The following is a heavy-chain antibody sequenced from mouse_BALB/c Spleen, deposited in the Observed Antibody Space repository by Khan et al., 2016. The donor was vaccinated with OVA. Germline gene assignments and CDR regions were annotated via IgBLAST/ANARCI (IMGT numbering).Heavy chain of an antibody. CDR1: GYTFINYW. J-gene: IGHJ2*01. V-gene: IGHV1-7*01. CDR3: ARRGLRWDFDY. Sequence: VQLQQSGAELAKPGASVKMSCKASGYTFINYWILWIKQRPGQGPEWIGYINPSTGYTEYNQNFKDKATLTAAKSSSTAYMQLSSLTSEDSTVYYCARRGLRWDFDYWGQGTTLTVSS. D-gene: IGHD1-1*01. CDR2: INPSTGYT.